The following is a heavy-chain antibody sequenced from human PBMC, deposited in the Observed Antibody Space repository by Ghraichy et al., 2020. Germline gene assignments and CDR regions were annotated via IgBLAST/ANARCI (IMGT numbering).Heavy chain of an antibody. D-gene: IGHD2-15*01. Sequence: SETLSLTCTVSGGSISSYYWSWIRQPPGKGLEWIGYIYYSGSTNYNPSLKSRVTISVDTSKNQFSLKLSSVTAADTAVYYCAGELLTVDDPIQGAFDIWGQGTMVTVSS. CDR1: GGSISSYY. CDR2: IYYSGST. J-gene: IGHJ3*02. V-gene: IGHV4-59*01. CDR3: AGELLTVDDPIQGAFDI.